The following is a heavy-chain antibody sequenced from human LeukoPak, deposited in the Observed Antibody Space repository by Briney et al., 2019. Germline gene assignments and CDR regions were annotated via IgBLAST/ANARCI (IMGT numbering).Heavy chain of an antibody. CDR1: GYTFTSYG. V-gene: IGHV1-18*01. CDR3: ARVKSNPSLFWSGYYNPKIYYYYGMDV. CDR2: ISAYNGNT. Sequence: GASVKVSCKASGYTFTSYGISWVRQAPGQGLEWMGWISAYNGNTNYAQKLQGRVTMTTDTSTSTAYMELRSLRSDDTAVYYCARVKSNPSLFWSGYYNPKIYYYYGMDVWGQGTTVTVSS. J-gene: IGHJ6*02. D-gene: IGHD3-3*01.